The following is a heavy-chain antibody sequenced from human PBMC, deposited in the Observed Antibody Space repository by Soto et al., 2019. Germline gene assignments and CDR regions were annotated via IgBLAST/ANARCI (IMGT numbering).Heavy chain of an antibody. CDR2: ISSSSSTI. V-gene: IGHV3-48*04. Sequence: GGSLRLSCAASGFTFSSYSMNWVRQAPGKGLEWVSYISSSSSTIYYADSVKGRFTISRDNAKNSLYLQMNSLRAEDTAVYYCAKFVTGDFDAFDIWGQGTMVTVSS. D-gene: IGHD7-27*01. CDR1: GFTFSSYS. CDR3: AKFVTGDFDAFDI. J-gene: IGHJ3*02.